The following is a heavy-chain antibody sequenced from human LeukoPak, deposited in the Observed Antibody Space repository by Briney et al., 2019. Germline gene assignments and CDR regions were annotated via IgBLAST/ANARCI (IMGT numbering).Heavy chain of an antibody. J-gene: IGHJ4*02. D-gene: IGHD6-19*01. CDR2: VYYSGSA. CDR1: GGSISSDSYY. CDR3: ARATSSSGRSQFSPAPLDY. Sequence: ASETLSLTCTVSGGSISSDSYYGGWIRQPPGKGLEWIGSVYYSGSAYYNPSLKTRVTISVDTSKNQFSLKLTSLTAADTAVYYCARATSSSGRSQFSPAPLDYWGQGTLVTVSS. V-gene: IGHV4-39*07.